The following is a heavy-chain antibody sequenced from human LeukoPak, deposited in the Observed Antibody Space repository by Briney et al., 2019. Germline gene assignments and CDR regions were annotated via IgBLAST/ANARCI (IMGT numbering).Heavy chain of an antibody. CDR1: GFTFSSYW. D-gene: IGHD6-19*01. V-gene: IGHV3-74*01. Sequence: PGGSLRLSCAASGFTFSSYWMHWVRQAPGKGLVWVSRINSDGSSTIYADSVKGRFTISRDNAKNTLYLQMNSLRAEDTAVYYCARDMGSGWYMYYFDYWGQGTLVTVSS. CDR3: ARDMGSGWYMYYFDY. CDR2: INSDGSST. J-gene: IGHJ4*02.